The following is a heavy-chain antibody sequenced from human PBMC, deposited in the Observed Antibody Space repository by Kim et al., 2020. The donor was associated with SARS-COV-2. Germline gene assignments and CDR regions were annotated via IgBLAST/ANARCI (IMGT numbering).Heavy chain of an antibody. V-gene: IGHV3-21*01. CDR2: ITRTATFE. J-gene: IGHJ4*02. CDR1: GFTFSSSE. CDR3: VKLYVNGLPHFFDH. Sequence: GGSLRLSCVVSGFTFSSSEMAWVRQAPGKGLEWVSSITRTATFEKYADSVRGRFVISRDNAEKSLYLQMNSLRADDTAIYYCVKLYVNGLPHFFDHWSRGSLVTVSS. D-gene: IGHD2-8*01.